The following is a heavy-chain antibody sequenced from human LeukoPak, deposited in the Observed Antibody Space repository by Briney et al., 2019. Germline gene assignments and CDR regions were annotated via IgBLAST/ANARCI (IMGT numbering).Heavy chain of an antibody. D-gene: IGHD6-19*01. CDR2: ISSSSSTI. CDR1: GFTFSSYS. J-gene: IGHJ3*02. CDR3: ARVRVGQWLVPLNDAFDI. Sequence: GGSLRLSCAASGFTFSSYSMNWVRQAPGKGLEWVSYISSSSSTIYYADSVKGRFTISRDNAKNSLYLQMNSLRAEDTAVYYCARVRVGQWLVPLNDAFDIWGQGTMVTVSS. V-gene: IGHV3-48*01.